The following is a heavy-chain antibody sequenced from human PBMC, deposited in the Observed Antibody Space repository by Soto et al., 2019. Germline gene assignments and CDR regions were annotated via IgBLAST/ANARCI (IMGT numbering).Heavy chain of an antibody. D-gene: IGHD3-10*01. V-gene: IGHV3-48*02. CDR1: GFSFSDYN. CDR3: ARARKDYESGYVAFYFDS. CDR2: ISSTGSTV. J-gene: IGHJ4*02. Sequence: PGGSLRLSCAASGFSFSDYNMNLVRQAPGKGLQWISYISSTGSTVYYEDSVKGRFTISRDNARNSLFLQMTSLRQEDTAVYYCARARKDYESGYVAFYFDSWGRGKLVTVSS.